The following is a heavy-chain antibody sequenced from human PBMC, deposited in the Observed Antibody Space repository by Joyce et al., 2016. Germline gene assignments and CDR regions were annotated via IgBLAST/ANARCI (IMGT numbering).Heavy chain of an antibody. J-gene: IGHJ4*02. CDR3: ARVGLEYHSDSDGYPDH. Sequence: QVQLQQWGAGLLKPSETLSLTCAVYGGTFSGYYWSWIRQPPGKGLEWMGEIKRSVSTSYNPSRKSRVTISLDTSKNQFSLKLTSVTAADTAVYYCARVGLEYHSDSDGYPDHWGQGTLVTVSS. V-gene: IGHV4-34*01. CDR1: GGTFSGYY. CDR2: IKRSVST. D-gene: IGHD3-22*01.